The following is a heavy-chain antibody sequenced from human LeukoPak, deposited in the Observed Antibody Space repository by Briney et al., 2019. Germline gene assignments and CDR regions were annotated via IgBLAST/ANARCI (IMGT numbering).Heavy chain of an antibody. D-gene: IGHD3-22*01. CDR1: GFTFSSYV. V-gene: IGHV3-23*01. Sequence: GGSLRLSCAASGFTFSSYVMSWVRQAPGKGLEWVSAISGSGGSTYYADSVKGRFTISRDNSKNTLYLQMNSLRAEDTAVYYCAKNYDSSGYYTLYFDYWGQGTLVTVSS. J-gene: IGHJ4*02. CDR2: ISGSGGST. CDR3: AKNYDSSGYYTLYFDY.